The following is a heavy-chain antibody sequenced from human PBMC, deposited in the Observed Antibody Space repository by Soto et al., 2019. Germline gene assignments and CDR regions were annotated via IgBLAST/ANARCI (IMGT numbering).Heavy chain of an antibody. J-gene: IGHJ6*02. D-gene: IGHD1-1*01. CDR2: ISYDGNHQ. CDR3: AKDQLERGYNFCYGMDV. V-gene: IGHV3-30*18. Sequence: QVQLVESGGGVVQPGMSLRLSCAASGFEFSDFGMDWVRQAPGKGLEWVAVISYDGNHQFYADSVKGRFMISRDDTEKMLYLQMNTLTDDDTAVYYCAKDQLERGYNFCYGMDVWGQGTTVTVS. CDR1: GFEFSDFG.